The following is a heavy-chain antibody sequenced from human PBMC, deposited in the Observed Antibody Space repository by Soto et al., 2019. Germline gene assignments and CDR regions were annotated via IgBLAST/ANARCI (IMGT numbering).Heavy chain of an antibody. J-gene: IGHJ5*02. Sequence: SETLSLTCTVSGGSISSSSYYWGWIRQPPGKGLEWIGSIYYSGSTYYNPSLKSRVTISVDTSKNQFSLKLSSVTAADTAVYYCARLGEYCQSLALWGQGTVVTVSS. CDR3: ARLGEYCQSLAL. CDR1: GGSISSSSYY. D-gene: IGHD2-15*01. CDR2: IYYSGST. V-gene: IGHV4-39*01.